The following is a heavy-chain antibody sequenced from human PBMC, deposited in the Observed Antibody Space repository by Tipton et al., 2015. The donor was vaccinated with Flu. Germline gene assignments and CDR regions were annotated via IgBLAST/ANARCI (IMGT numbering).Heavy chain of an antibody. CDR3: ARDPDMVAYGDYPGGTWFDP. D-gene: IGHD4-17*01. J-gene: IGHJ5*02. Sequence: TLSLTCAVSGYSISSGYYWGWIRQPPGKGLEWIGSIYHSGSTYYNPSLKSRVTISVDTSKNRFSLKLSSVTAADTAVYYCARDPDMVAYGDYPGGTWFDPWGQGTLVTVSS. V-gene: IGHV4-38-2*02. CDR1: GYSISSGYY. CDR2: IYHSGST.